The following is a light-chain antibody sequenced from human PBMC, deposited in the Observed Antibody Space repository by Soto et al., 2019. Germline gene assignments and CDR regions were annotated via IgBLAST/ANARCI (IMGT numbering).Light chain of an antibody. J-gene: IGLJ3*02. CDR2: GNR. CDR3: QAYDYSLTASV. Sequence: QTVVTQPPSVSGAPGQRVTISCTGNNSNLGAGYDVHWYQQLPGAAPKLVILGNRNRPSGVPERFSGSKSGTSASLAITGLQAEDEADYYCQAYDYSLTASVFGGGTKLTVL. CDR1: NSNLGAGYD. V-gene: IGLV1-40*01.